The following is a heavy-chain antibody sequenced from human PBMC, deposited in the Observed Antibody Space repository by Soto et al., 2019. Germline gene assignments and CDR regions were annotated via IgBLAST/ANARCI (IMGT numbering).Heavy chain of an antibody. Sequence: PGESLKISCKGSGYSFTSYWINWVRQMPGKGLEGMGIIYPGDSDTNYSPSFQGHVTISADKSISTAYLQWSSLKASDTAMYYCARRGAAAGKYYYGMDVWGQGTTVTVSS. V-gene: IGHV5-51*01. CDR1: GYSFTSYW. D-gene: IGHD6-13*01. CDR2: IYPGDSDT. CDR3: ARRGAAAGKYYYGMDV. J-gene: IGHJ6*02.